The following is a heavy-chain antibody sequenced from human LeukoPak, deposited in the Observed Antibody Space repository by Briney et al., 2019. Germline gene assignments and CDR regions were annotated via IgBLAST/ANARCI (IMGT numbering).Heavy chain of an antibody. CDR2: ISYDGSNK. CDR3: ARDIVVVTAIQDYYYYYMDV. J-gene: IGHJ6*03. CDR1: GFTFRSYA. Sequence: PGGSLRLSCAASGFTFRSYAMHWVRQAPGKGLEWVAVISYDGSNKYYADSVKGRFTISRCNSKKTLYVQRNSLRAEDTAVYYCARDIVVVTAIQDYYYYYMDVWGKGTTVTVSS. D-gene: IGHD2-21*02. V-gene: IGHV3-30*04.